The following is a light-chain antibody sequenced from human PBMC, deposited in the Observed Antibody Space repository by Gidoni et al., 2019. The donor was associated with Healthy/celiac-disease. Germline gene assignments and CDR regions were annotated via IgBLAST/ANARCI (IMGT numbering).Light chain of an antibody. Sequence: QADLTQPPSASGSPGKSVTISCTGTSSDVGVYTYVSWYQQHPGKSPKLMIYEVSKRPSGVPDRFSGSKSGNTASLTVSGLQAADEADYYCSSYAGSNNVVFGGGTKLTVL. V-gene: IGLV2-8*01. J-gene: IGLJ2*01. CDR1: SSDVGVYTY. CDR2: EVS. CDR3: SSYAGSNNVV.